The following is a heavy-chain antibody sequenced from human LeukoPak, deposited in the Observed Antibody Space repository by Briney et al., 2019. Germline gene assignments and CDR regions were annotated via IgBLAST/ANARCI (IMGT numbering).Heavy chain of an antibody. J-gene: IGHJ4*02. D-gene: IGHD3-10*01. CDR1: GFTFSSYG. V-gene: IGHV3-30*02. CDR3: AKDIAMVRGSSPPH. Sequence: PGGSLRLSCAASGFTFSSYGMHWVRQAPGKGLEWVAFIRYDGSNKYYADSVKGRFTISRDNAKNSLYLQMNSLRAEDTALYYCAKDIAMVRGSSPPHWGQGTLVTVSS. CDR2: IRYDGSNK.